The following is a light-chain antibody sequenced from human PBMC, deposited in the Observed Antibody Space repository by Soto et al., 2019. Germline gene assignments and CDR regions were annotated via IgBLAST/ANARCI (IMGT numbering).Light chain of an antibody. J-gene: IGLJ1*01. Sequence: QSVLTQPASVSGSPGQSITISCTGTSSDVGGYNYVSWYQQHPGKAPKLMIYEVTNRPSGVSNRFSGSQSGNTASLTISGLQSEDEAEYYCSSYTSSNAQVFGTGTKGTVL. CDR2: EVT. CDR1: SSDVGGYNY. CDR3: SSYTSSNAQV. V-gene: IGLV2-14*01.